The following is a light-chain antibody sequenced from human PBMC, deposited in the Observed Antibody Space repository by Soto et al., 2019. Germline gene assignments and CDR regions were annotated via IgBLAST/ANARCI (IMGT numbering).Light chain of an antibody. J-gene: IGKJ4*01. CDR2: DAS. CDR1: QEISNH. Sequence: DIQMTQSPSSLSASVGDKVTISCRASQEISNHLAWFQQKPGKPPKSLIYDASSLQSGVPSKCSGSGSGTDFTLTIGSLQPEDFGTYYCQQYHNDPVTFSGGTKVEIK. CDR3: QQYHNDPVT. V-gene: IGKV1-16*02.